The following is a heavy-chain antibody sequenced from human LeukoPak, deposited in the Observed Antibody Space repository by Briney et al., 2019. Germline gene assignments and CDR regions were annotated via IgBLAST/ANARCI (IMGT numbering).Heavy chain of an antibody. CDR1: GESISGFY. V-gene: IGHV4-59*08. J-gene: IGHJ3*02. CDR3: ARHQWVPAFDI. Sequence: SETLSLTCTVSGESISGFYWNWIRQPPGKGLEWIGYIYYSGSTSYNPSLKSRVTISIDTSKNQFSLKLSSVTAADTAVYYCARHQWVPAFDIWGQGTKVTVSS. D-gene: IGHD1-26*01. CDR2: IYYSGST.